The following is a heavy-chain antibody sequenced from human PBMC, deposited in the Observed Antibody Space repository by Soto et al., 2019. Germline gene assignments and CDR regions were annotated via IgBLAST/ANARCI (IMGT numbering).Heavy chain of an antibody. CDR1: GFTFSSYS. D-gene: IGHD6-19*01. J-gene: IGHJ3*02. Sequence: XGSLRLSCAASGFTFSSYSRNWVRQAPGKGLEWVPYISSSSSTIYYADSVKGRFTISRDNAKNSLYLQMNSLRAEDTAVYYCAREAPRIAVAGTRAFDIWGQGTMVPVSS. V-gene: IGHV3-48*01. CDR3: AREAPRIAVAGTRAFDI. CDR2: ISSSSSTI.